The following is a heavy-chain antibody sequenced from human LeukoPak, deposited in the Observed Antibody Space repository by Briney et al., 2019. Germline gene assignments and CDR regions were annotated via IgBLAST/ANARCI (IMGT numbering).Heavy chain of an antibody. D-gene: IGHD6-19*01. CDR2: ISDSGGST. V-gene: IGHV3-23*01. Sequence: GGSLRLSCAASGFTFSNYAMSWVRQAPGKGLEWVSVISDSGGSTYYADSVKGRFTISRDNAKNSLYLQMNSLRAEDTAVYYCAREEAVAGTAFDYWGQGTLVTVSS. J-gene: IGHJ4*02. CDR1: GFTFSNYA. CDR3: AREEAVAGTAFDY.